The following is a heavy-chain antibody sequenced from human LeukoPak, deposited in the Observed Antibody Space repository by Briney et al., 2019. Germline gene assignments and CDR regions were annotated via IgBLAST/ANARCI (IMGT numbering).Heavy chain of an antibody. CDR1: GYTFTSYG. CDR3: ARRGLRYNYDFDN. J-gene: IGHJ4*02. CDR2: ISAYNGNT. V-gene: IGHV1-18*01. D-gene: IGHD5-18*01. Sequence: ASVKVSCKASGYTFTSYGISWVRQAPGQGLEWMGWISAYNGNTYYTQEVQGRVTMTTDTSTNTAYMELRSLRSDDTAVYYCARRGLRYNYDFDNWGQGTLVTVSP.